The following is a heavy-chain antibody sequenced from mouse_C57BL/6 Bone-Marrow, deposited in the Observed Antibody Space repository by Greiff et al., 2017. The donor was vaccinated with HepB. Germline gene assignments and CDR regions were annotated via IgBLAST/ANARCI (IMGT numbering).Heavy chain of an antibody. V-gene: IGHV8-5*01. CDR3: AQISLYGNPYYYSMDY. J-gene: IGHJ4*01. CDR1: GFSLSTSNMG. CDR2: IWWNDDK. Sequence: QVTLKESGPGILQPSQTLSLTCSFSGFSLSTSNMGIGWLPPPSGQGLVWLAHIWWNDDKYYNPSLKRRLTFTKDTSNNQLFLKITSVDTAVTTTYYCAQISLYGNPYYYSMDYWGKGTTVTVSS. D-gene: IGHD2-1*01.